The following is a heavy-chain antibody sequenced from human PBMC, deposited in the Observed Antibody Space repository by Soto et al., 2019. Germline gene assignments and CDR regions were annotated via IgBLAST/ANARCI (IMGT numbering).Heavy chain of an antibody. V-gene: IGHV4-61*01. D-gene: IGHD1-26*01. J-gene: IGHJ3*02. CDR3: EREGLVGATPNDFDI. Sequence: KLSETLSLTCTVSGGSVSSGSYYWSWIRQPPGKGLKWIGYIYYSGSTNYNPSLKSRVTISVDTSKNQFSLKLSSVTAADTAVYYCEREGLVGATPNDFDIWGQGTMVTVSS. CDR2: IYYSGST. CDR1: GGSVSSGSYY.